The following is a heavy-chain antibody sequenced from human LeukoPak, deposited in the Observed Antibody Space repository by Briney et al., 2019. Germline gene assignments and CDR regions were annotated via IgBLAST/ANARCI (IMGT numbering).Heavy chain of an antibody. CDR1: GYIFTDY. Sequence: GSSVKVSCKTSGYIFTDYIHWVRQAPGQGLEWVGWIHPNSGGTKYAQSFQGRVTMTRNTSISTAYMELSSLRSEDTAVYYCARAGGYCGRISCPYYFDYWGQGSLVAVSS. CDR2: IHPNSGGT. D-gene: IGHD2-15*01. CDR3: ARAGGYCGRISCPYYFDY. J-gene: IGHJ4*02. V-gene: IGHV1-2*02.